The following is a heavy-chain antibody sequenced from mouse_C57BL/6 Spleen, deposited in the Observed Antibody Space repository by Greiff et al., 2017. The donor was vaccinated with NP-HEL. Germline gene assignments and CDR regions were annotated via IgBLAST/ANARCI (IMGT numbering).Heavy chain of an antibody. CDR3: TSYYGRY. Sequence: VQLVESGAELVRPGASVTLSCKASGYTFTDYEMHWVKQTPVHGLEWIGAIDPETGGTAYNQKFKGKAILTADKSSSTAYMELRSLTSEDSAVYYCTSYYGRYWGQGTTLTVSS. D-gene: IGHD1-1*01. CDR2: IDPETGGT. V-gene: IGHV1-15*01. J-gene: IGHJ2*01. CDR1: GYTFTDYE.